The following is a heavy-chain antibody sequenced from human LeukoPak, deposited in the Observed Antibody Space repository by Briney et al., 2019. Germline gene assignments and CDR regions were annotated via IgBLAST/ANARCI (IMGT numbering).Heavy chain of an antibody. CDR1: GGSISSSSYY. J-gene: IGHJ3*02. CDR2: IYYSGST. D-gene: IGHD4-17*01. Sequence: PSGTLSLTCAVSGGSISSSSYYWGWIRQPPGKGLEWIGSIYYSGSTYYNPSLKSRVTMSVDTSKNQFSLKLSSVTAADTAVYYCARDNTGCFDIWGQGTMVTVSS. V-gene: IGHV4-39*07. CDR3: ARDNTGCFDI.